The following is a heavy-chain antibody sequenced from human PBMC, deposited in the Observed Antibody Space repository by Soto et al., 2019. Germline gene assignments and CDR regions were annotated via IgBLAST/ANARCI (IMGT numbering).Heavy chain of an antibody. Sequence: QVQLVESGGGVVQPGRSLRLSCAASGFTFRSYGMHWVRQAPGKGLEWVAVISYNGNDKKFADSVKGRFTISRDNSKDTQYLQMNSLRPEDTAVYYCAKDADEAAAGYYFDYWGQGTLVTVSS. CDR3: AKDADEAAAGYYFDY. V-gene: IGHV3-30*18. CDR1: GFTFRSYG. CDR2: ISYNGNDK. J-gene: IGHJ4*02. D-gene: IGHD6-13*01.